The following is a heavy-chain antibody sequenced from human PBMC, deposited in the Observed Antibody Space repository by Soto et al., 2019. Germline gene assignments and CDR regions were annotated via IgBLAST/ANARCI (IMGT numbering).Heavy chain of an antibody. CDR2: IYYDGNT. CDR3: ARSRIEPLVFMYPFDS. CDR1: GDSITSSSHY. D-gene: IGHD2-15*01. J-gene: IGHJ4*02. Sequence: QLQLQESGPGLVKPSETLSLTCTVSGDSITSSSHYWGWIRQPPGKGLECIANIYYDGNTYYNPSLKCRDPISLDTSKNQCALRLNSVTAALPAVYYCARSRIEPLVFMYPFDSWGQGTLVTVSS. V-gene: IGHV4-39*01.